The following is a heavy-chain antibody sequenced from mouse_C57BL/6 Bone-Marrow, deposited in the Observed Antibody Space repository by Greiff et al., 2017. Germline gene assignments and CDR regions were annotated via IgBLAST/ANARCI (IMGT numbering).Heavy chain of an antibody. Sequence: QVQLQQPGAELVKPGASVKLSCKASGYTFTSYWMHWVKQRPGQGLEWIGMIHPNSGSTNYNEKFKSKATLTVDKSSSTAYMQLSSLTSEDSAVYYCARWHYYGSSHWYFDVGGTGTTVTVSS. CDR3: ARWHYYGSSHWYFDV. V-gene: IGHV1-64*01. J-gene: IGHJ1*03. D-gene: IGHD1-1*01. CDR2: IHPNSGST. CDR1: GYTFTSYW.